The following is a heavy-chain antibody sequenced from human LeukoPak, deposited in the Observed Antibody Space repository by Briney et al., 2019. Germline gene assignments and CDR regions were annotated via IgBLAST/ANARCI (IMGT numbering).Heavy chain of an antibody. V-gene: IGHV4-59*12. CDR3: ARDPRIVGARNAFDI. CDR1: GGSISSYY. CDR2: IYYSGST. Sequence: PSETLSLTCTVSGGSISSYYWSWIRQPPGKGLEWIGYIYYSGSTNYNPSLKSRVTISVDTSKNQFSLKLSSVTAADTAVYYCARDPRIVGARNAFDIWGQGTMVTVSS. J-gene: IGHJ3*02. D-gene: IGHD1-26*01.